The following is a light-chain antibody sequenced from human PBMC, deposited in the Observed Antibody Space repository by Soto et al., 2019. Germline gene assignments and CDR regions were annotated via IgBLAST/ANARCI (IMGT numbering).Light chain of an antibody. CDR2: EVS. Sequence: QSVLTQPASVSGSPGQSITISCTGTSSDVGGYNYVSWYQQHPGKAPKLMIYEVSNRPSGVSNSFSGSKSGNTASLTISGLQAEDEADYYCSSYTSSSLLEFGGGTKVTVL. CDR1: SSDVGGYNY. V-gene: IGLV2-14*01. CDR3: SSYTSSSLLE. J-gene: IGLJ3*02.